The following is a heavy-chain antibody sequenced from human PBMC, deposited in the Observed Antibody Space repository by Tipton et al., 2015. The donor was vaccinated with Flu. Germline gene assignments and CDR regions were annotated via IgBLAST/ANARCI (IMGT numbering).Heavy chain of an antibody. V-gene: IGHV1-69*01. Sequence: QLVQSGAEVKKPGSSGKVSCKASGGTFSSYAISWVRQAPGQGLEWMGGIIPIFGTANYAQKFQGRVTITADESTSTAYMELSSLRSEDTAVYYCARCGGGSCYSYYYCGMDVWGQGTTVTVSS. CDR3: ARCGGGSCYSYYYCGMDV. D-gene: IGHD2-15*01. J-gene: IGHJ6*02. CDR1: GGTFSSYA. CDR2: IIPIFGTA.